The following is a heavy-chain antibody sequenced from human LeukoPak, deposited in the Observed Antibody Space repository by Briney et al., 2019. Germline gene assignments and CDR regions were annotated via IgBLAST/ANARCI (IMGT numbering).Heavy chain of an antibody. Sequence: SETLSLTCAVYGGSFSGYYWSWIRQPPGKGLEWIGEINHSRSTNYNPSLKSRVTISVDTSKNQFSLKLSSVTAADTAVYYCARVGYCSSTSCYYYGMDVWGQGTTVTVSS. CDR2: INHSRST. CDR3: ARVGYCSSTSCYYYGMDV. J-gene: IGHJ6*02. D-gene: IGHD2-2*01. CDR1: GGSFSGYY. V-gene: IGHV4-34*01.